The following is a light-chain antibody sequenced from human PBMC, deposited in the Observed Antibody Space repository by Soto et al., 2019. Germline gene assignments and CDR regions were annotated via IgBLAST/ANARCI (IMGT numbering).Light chain of an antibody. CDR3: QQYGSSPQT. J-gene: IGKJ1*01. V-gene: IGKV3-20*01. CDR1: QSGSSSY. Sequence: EIVLTQSPGTLSLSPGERATLSCRASQSGSSSYLAWYQQKPGQAPRLLIYGASSRATGIPDRFSGSGSGTDFTLTISRLEPEDVAVYYCQQYGSSPQTFGQGTKVEIK. CDR2: GAS.